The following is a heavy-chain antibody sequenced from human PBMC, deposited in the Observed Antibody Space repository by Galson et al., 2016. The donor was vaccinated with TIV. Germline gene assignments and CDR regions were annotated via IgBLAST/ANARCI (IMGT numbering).Heavy chain of an antibody. CDR1: GAIFSSYD. CDR2: MNPNSGNT. J-gene: IGHJ4*02. V-gene: IGHV1-8*01. D-gene: IGHD4-17*01. CDR3: ARSGDYGDY. Sequence: SVKVSCKASGAIFSSYDINWVRQATGQGLEWMGWMNPNSGNTGYAQKFRGRVTMTRNTSVRTAYMELSSLRSEDTAVYYCARSGDYGDYWGQGTLVTVSS.